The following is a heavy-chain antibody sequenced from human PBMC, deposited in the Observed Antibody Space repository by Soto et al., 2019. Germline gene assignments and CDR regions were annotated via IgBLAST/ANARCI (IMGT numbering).Heavy chain of an antibody. CDR3: AKDHRSGGTCYSDH. D-gene: IGHD2-15*01. Sequence: PGGALRFSCAASGFTFSSFAMSWVRQAPGKGLEWVSTISGDGTITYFADSVKGRFTISRDSSQNTLYLQLNSLTAEDTAVYFCAKDHRSGGTCYSDHWGQGTPVTVSS. V-gene: IGHV3-23*01. CDR1: GFTFSSFA. CDR2: ISGDGTIT. J-gene: IGHJ4*02.